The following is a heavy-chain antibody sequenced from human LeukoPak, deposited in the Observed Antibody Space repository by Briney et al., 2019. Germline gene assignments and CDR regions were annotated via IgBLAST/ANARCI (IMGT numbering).Heavy chain of an antibody. D-gene: IGHD2-2*02. Sequence: ASVKVSCKASGYSFTGYYIHWVRQAPGQGLEWMGWINPNSGGTNYAQKFQGRVTMTRDTSISTAYMELSRLRSDDTAVYYCARESPYCSSTSCYREALDYWGQGTLVTVSS. CDR1: GYSFTGYY. J-gene: IGHJ4*02. CDR3: ARESPYCSSTSCYREALDY. CDR2: INPNSGGT. V-gene: IGHV1-2*02.